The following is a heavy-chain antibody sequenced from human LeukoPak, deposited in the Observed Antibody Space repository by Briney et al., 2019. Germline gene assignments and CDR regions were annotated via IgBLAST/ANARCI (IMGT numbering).Heavy chain of an antibody. D-gene: IGHD5-12*01. CDR2: VSYGGGT. CDR3: ARAPMAITTSAFPDAFDF. V-gene: IGHV4-59*02. CDR1: GDSVSGHY. Sequence: SETLSLTCAVSGDSVSGHYWSWIRQTPGRGLGWIGYVSYGGGTNYNPSLKRPVSISSDPSKNQFALKLSSPAAADPAVYYCARAPMAITTSAFPDAFDFWGQGTMVTVSS. J-gene: IGHJ3*01.